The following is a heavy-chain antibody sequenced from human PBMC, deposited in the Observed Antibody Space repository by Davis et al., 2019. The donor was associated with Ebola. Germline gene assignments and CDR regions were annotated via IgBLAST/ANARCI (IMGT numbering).Heavy chain of an antibody. D-gene: IGHD6-13*01. V-gene: IGHV1-46*01. CDR1: GYTFTSYY. Sequence: AASVKVSCKASGYTFTSYYMHWVRQAPGQGLEWMGIINPSGGSTSYVQKFQGRVTRTEDTSTDTAYMELSSLRSEDTAVYYCATDYLREAGAMDVWGQGTTVTVSS. J-gene: IGHJ6*02. CDR2: INPSGGST. CDR3: ATDYLREAGAMDV.